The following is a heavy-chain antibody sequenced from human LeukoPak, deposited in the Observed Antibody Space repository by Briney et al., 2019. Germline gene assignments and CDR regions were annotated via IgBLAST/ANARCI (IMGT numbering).Heavy chain of an antibody. J-gene: IGHJ1*01. Sequence: PGGSLRLSCAPSGFTFSSYAMSWVRQAPGKGLEWVSAISGSGGSTYYADSVKGRFTISRDNSKNTLYLQMKSLRDADTAVYDRAKDRFSWKSPAVPYRGQGTLVTVSS. CDR1: GFTFSSYA. D-gene: IGHD1-1*01. CDR2: ISGSGGST. V-gene: IGHV3-23*01. CDR3: AKDRFSWKSPAVPY.